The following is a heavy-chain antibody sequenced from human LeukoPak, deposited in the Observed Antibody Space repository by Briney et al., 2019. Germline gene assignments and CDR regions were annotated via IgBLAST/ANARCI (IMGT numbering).Heavy chain of an antibody. D-gene: IGHD6-13*01. V-gene: IGHV4-34*01. CDR1: GGSFSGYY. CDR2: INHSGST. J-gene: IGHJ4*02. CDR3: ARVQGAAGKGFDY. Sequence: SETLSLTCAVYGGSFSGYYWSWLPQPPGKGLEWIGEINHSGSTNYNPSLKRRVTISVDTSKNQFSLKLSSVTAADTAVYYCARVQGAAGKGFDYWGQGTLVTVSS.